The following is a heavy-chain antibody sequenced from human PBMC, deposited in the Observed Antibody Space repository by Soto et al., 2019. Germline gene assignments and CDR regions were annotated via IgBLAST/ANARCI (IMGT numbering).Heavy chain of an antibody. CDR2: IYWDGDK. CDR3: ARRRDGTYALDY. Sequence: QITLKESGPTLVKPTQTLTLTCTFSGFSLSTNGVGVGWIRQPPGKALEWLALIYWDGDKRYSPSLRSRLTLSKDTSKNQVVLTMPNMVPVDTATYYCARRRDGTYALDYWGQGTLVTVAS. D-gene: IGHD1-26*01. J-gene: IGHJ4*02. CDR1: GFSLSTNGVG. V-gene: IGHV2-5*02.